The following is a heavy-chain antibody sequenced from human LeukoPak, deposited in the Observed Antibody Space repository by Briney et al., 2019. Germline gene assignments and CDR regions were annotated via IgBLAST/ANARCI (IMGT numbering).Heavy chain of an antibody. D-gene: IGHD5-24*01. CDR1: GDSISSYY. CDR2: IYYGGST. J-gene: IGHJ4*02. CDR3: ARMMATIHSHVDY. V-gene: IGHV4-59*01. Sequence: PSETLSLTCIVSGDSISSYYWSWIRQPPGKGLEWIGYIYYGGSTNYNPSLKSRVTISVDASKNHFSLKLSSVTAADTAVYYCARMMATIHSHVDYWGQGTLVAV.